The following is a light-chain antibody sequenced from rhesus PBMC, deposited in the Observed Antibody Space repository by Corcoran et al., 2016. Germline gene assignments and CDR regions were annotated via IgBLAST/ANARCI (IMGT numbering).Light chain of an antibody. V-gene: IGKV3-24*04. CDR3: QQSSNLWT. CDR1: QSVGSY. J-gene: IGKJ1*01. Sequence: ETVVTQSPATLSLSPGERATLSCRASQSVGSYLAWYQQTPGLAPRLLIYGASSRATGIPDRFSGSGSGSDFTLTISSLEPEDVGVYYCQQSSNLWTFGQGTKVEIK. CDR2: GAS.